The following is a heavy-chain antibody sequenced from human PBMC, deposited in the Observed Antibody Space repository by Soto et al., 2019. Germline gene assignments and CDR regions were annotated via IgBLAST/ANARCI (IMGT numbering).Heavy chain of an antibody. CDR2: IYRTGST. CDR1: GGSFTSNNW. V-gene: IGHV4-4*02. Sequence: SETLSLTCAVSGGSFTSNNWWTWVRQPPGQGLEWIGEIYRTGSTNYNPSLKSRVTISLDKSENQFSLKVASLTAADTAVYYCASRDPGTSVDYWGQGTLVTAPQ. D-gene: IGHD1-7*01. J-gene: IGHJ4*02. CDR3: ASRDPGTSVDY.